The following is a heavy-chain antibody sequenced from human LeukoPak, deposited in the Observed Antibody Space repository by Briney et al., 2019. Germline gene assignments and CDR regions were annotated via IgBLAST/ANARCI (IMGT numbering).Heavy chain of an antibody. CDR3: ARDGTYCSGGSCYLSGMDV. Sequence: GGSLRLSCAASGFTFSSYGMHWVRQAPGKGLEWVAVIWYDGSNKYYADSVKGRFTISRDNSKNTLYLQMNSLRAEDTAVYYCARDGTYCSGGSCYLSGMDVWGQGTTVTVSS. CDR2: IWYDGSNK. J-gene: IGHJ6*02. D-gene: IGHD2-15*01. V-gene: IGHV3-33*01. CDR1: GFTFSSYG.